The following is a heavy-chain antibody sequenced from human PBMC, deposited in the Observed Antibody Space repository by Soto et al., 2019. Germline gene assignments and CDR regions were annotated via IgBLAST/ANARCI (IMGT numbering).Heavy chain of an antibody. J-gene: IGHJ4*02. CDR2: ISGSGGST. D-gene: IGHD3-22*01. Sequence: GGSLRLSCAASGFTFSSYAMSWVRQAPGKGLEWVSAISGSGGSTYYADSVKGRFTISRDNSKNTLYLQMNSLRAEDTAVYYCAKDSRFREGYYDSSGYQLVWGQGTMVTVYS. V-gene: IGHV3-23*01. CDR3: AKDSRFREGYYDSSGYQLV. CDR1: GFTFSSYA.